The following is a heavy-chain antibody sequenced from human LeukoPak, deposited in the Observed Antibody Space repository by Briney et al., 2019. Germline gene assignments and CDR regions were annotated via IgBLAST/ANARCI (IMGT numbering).Heavy chain of an antibody. Sequence: GGSLRLSCAASGFTFSNHGMHWVRQAPGKGLEWVAFIPFDGSNKYHADSVKGRFTISRDNSKNTLYLQMNSLRAEDTAVYYCAKVSRIFGVVTSYSYYYIDVWGKGTTVTVSS. D-gene: IGHD3-3*02. V-gene: IGHV3-30*02. CDR3: AKVSRIFGVVTSYSYYYIDV. CDR1: GFTFSNHG. J-gene: IGHJ6*03. CDR2: IPFDGSNK.